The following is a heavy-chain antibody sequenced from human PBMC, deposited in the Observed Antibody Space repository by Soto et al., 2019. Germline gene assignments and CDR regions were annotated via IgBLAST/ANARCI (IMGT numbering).Heavy chain of an antibody. CDR2: ISYDGSNK. D-gene: IGHD1-26*01. V-gene: IGHV3-30-3*01. CDR1: GFTFSSYA. CDR3: ARDQEYSGYYYYYGMDV. J-gene: IGHJ6*02. Sequence: GGSLRLSCAASGFTFSSYAMHWVRQAPGKGLEWVAVISYDGSNKYYADSVKGRFTISRDNSKNTLYLQMNSLRAEDTAVYYCARDQEYSGYYYYYGMDVWGQGTTVTVSS.